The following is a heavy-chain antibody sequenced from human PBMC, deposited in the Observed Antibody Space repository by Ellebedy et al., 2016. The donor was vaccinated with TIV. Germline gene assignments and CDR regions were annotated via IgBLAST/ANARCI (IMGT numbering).Heavy chain of an antibody. Sequence: PETLSLTXSVSGGSITSSTYYWGWIRQPPGKGLEWIGSIFYSGTPYYNPSLKSRVTISVDTSKTQFSLKVSSVTAADTAVYYCASGQFDDVAVWGQGTTVTVSS. V-gene: IGHV4-39*01. D-gene: IGHD3-10*01. CDR1: GGSITSSTYY. CDR2: IFYSGTP. J-gene: IGHJ6*02. CDR3: ASGQFDDVAV.